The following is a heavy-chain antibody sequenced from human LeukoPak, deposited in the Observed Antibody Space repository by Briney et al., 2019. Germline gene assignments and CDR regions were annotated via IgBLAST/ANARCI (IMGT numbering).Heavy chain of an antibody. CDR1: GGSISSSSYY. V-gene: IGHV4-39*07. D-gene: IGHD4-17*01. Sequence: SETLSLTCTVSGGSISSSSYYWSWIRQPPGQGLEWIGEINHSGSTNYNPSLKSRVTISVDTSKNQFSLKLSSVTAADTAVYYCARGYGDYELDYWGQGTLVTVSS. CDR2: INHSGST. CDR3: ARGYGDYELDY. J-gene: IGHJ4*02.